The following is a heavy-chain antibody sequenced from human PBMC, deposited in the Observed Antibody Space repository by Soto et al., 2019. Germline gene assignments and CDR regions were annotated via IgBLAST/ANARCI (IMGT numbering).Heavy chain of an antibody. CDR2: ISYDGSNK. Sequence: QVQLVESGGGVVQPGRSLRLSCAASGFTFSSYAMHWVRQAPGKGLEWVAVISYDGSNKYYADSVKGRFTISRDNSKNMLYLQMNSLRAEDTAVYYCAEIPSHNSGSYTTRAFDIWGQGTMVTVSS. J-gene: IGHJ3*02. V-gene: IGHV3-30-3*01. D-gene: IGHD1-26*01. CDR1: GFTFSSYA. CDR3: AEIPSHNSGSYTTRAFDI.